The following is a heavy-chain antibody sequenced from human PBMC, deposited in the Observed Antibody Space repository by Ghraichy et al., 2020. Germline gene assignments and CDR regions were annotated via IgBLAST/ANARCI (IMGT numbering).Heavy chain of an antibody. CDR2: INHSGST. D-gene: IGHD3-22*01. Sequence: SETLSPTCAVYGGSFSGYYWSWIRQPPGKGLEWIGEINHSGSTNYNPSLKSRVTISVDTSKNQFSLKLSSVTAADTAVYYCARGENYYYDSSGYYLNDYWGQGTLVTVSS. V-gene: IGHV4-34*01. J-gene: IGHJ4*02. CDR3: ARGENYYYDSSGYYLNDY. CDR1: GGSFSGYY.